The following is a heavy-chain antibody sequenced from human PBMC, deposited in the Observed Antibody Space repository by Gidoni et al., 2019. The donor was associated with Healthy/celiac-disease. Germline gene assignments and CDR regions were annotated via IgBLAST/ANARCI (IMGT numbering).Heavy chain of an antibody. J-gene: IGHJ6*02. CDR2: IIPIFGTA. Sequence: QVQLVQSGAEVKKPGSSVKVSCKASGGTFSSYAISWVRQAPGQGLEWMGGIIPIFGTANYAQKFQGRVTITADESTSTAYMELSSLRSEDTAVYYCARGPYSGSYYSVYYYYYGMDVWGQGTTVTVSS. CDR3: ARGPYSGSYYSVYYYYYGMDV. D-gene: IGHD1-26*01. V-gene: IGHV1-69*01. CDR1: GGTFSSYA.